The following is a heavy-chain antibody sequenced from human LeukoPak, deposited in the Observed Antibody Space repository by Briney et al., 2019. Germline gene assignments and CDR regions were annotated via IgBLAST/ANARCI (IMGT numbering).Heavy chain of an antibody. D-gene: IGHD1-7*01. CDR2: ISSSSSYI. J-gene: IGHJ4*02. CDR3: ASLTGTTSYFDY. V-gene: IGHV3-21*01. Sequence: GGSLRLSYAASGFTFSSYSMNWVRQAPGKGLEWVSSISSSSSYIYYADSVKGRFTISRDNAKNSLYLQMNSLRAEDTAVYYCASLTGTTSYFDYWGQGTLVTVSS. CDR1: GFTFSSYS.